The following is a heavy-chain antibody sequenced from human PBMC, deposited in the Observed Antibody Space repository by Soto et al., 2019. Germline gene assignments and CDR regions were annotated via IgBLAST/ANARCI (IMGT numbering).Heavy chain of an antibody. CDR2: IYSSGTT. V-gene: IGHV4-4*07. CDR1: GISIDNYY. J-gene: IGHJ5*02. D-gene: IGHD2-15*01. CDR3: VRDIGGSGWFAP. Sequence: SETLSLTCTVSGISIDNYYCSWIRQSAGKGLEWIGRIYSSGTTNYNPSLKSRVTMSVDMSKSQFSLNVRSVTAADTAVYYCVRDIGGSGWFAPWGQGTLVTVSS.